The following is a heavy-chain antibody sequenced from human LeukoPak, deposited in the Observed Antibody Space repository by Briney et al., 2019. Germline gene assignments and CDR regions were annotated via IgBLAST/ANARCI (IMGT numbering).Heavy chain of an antibody. CDR1: GYTFTGYY. CDR2: INPNSGGT. V-gene: IGHV1-2*02. J-gene: IGHJ3*02. D-gene: IGHD1-26*01. CDR3: ARGGDQWELLNAFDI. Sequence: GASVKVSCKASGYTFTGYYMHWVRQAPGQGLEWMGWINPNSGGTNYAQKFQGRVTMTRDTSISTAYMELSRLRSDDTAVYYCARGGDQWELLNAFDIWGQGTMVTVSS.